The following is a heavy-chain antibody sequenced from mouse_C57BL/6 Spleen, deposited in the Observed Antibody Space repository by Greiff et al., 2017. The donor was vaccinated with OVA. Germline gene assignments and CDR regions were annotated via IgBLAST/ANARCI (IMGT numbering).Heavy chain of an antibody. D-gene: IGHD1-1*01. Sequence: VQLQQSGAELVRPGSSVKLSCKASGYTFTSYWMHWVKQRPIQGLEWIGNIDPSDSETHYNQKFKDKATLTVEKSSSTAYMQLSSLTSEDSAVYYCARTDYYGSSPYYYAMDYWGQGTSVTVSS. CDR2: IDPSDSET. CDR3: ARTDYYGSSPYYYAMDY. CDR1: GYTFTSYW. J-gene: IGHJ4*01. V-gene: IGHV1-52*01.